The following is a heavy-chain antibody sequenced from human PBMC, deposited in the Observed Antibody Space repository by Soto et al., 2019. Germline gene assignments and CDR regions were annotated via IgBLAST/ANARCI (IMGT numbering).Heavy chain of an antibody. Sequence: PSQTLSLTCAISGDSVSSNSAAWNWIRQSPSRGLEWLGRTYYRSKWYNDYAVSVKSRITINPDTSKNQFSLQLNSVTPEDTAVYYCAGGGIAVAGRGSTFAYWGQGTLVTVSS. D-gene: IGHD6-19*01. V-gene: IGHV6-1*01. J-gene: IGHJ4*02. CDR1: GDSVSSNSAA. CDR2: TYYRSKWYN. CDR3: AGGGIAVAGRGSTFAY.